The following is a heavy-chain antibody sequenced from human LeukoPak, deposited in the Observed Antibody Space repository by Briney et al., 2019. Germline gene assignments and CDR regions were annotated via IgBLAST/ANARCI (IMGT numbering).Heavy chain of an antibody. Sequence: GGSLRLSCAASGFTFSSYAMTWVRQAPGKGLEWISNIRTTAEGAKYAYYADSVKGRVTISRDDGKNTLYLHMNSLRDDDTAVYYCATDQRYAFDYWGQGILVTVSS. CDR1: GFTFSSYA. J-gene: IGHJ4*02. CDR3: ATDQRYAFDY. V-gene: IGHV3-48*02. D-gene: IGHD3-9*01. CDR2: IRTTAEGAKYA.